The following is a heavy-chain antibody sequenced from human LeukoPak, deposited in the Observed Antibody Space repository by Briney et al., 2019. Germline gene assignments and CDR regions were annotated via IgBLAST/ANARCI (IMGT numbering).Heavy chain of an antibody. D-gene: IGHD3-3*01. Sequence: SETLSLTGTVSGGSISSSTYYWGWIRQPPGKGLDWIGSVYYSGSTYYNPSLKSRVTMSVDTSKNHFSLKLTSVTAADTAVYYCARHIYDFWSGYFQPRHFDYWGQGTLVTVSS. CDR1: GGSISSSTYY. CDR2: VYYSGST. CDR3: ARHIYDFWSGYFQPRHFDY. V-gene: IGHV4-39*01. J-gene: IGHJ4*02.